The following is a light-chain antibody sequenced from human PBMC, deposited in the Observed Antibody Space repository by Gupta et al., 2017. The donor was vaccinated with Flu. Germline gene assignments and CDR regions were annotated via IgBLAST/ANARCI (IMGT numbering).Light chain of an antibody. CDR3: SSFTTSSTVV. CDR1: SSDVGGYVF. V-gene: IGLV2-14*01. J-gene: IGLJ2*01. CDR2: EVN. Sequence: QSALTQPASVSGSPGQSITISCTGTSSDVGGYVFVSWYQQHPGKAPKLMIYEVNNRPSGVSNRFSGSKSGNAASLTISGLQAEDEADYYCSSFTTSSTVVFGGGTKLTAL.